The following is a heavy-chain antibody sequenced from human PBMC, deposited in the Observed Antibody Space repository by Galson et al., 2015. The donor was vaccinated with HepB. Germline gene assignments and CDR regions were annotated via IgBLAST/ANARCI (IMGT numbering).Heavy chain of an antibody. V-gene: IGHV3-53*01. J-gene: IGHJ5*02. D-gene: IGHD3-10*01. CDR3: ARAIYYGQGGFDP. CDR1: GFTVINTY. CDR2: VFTAGQT. Sequence: SLRLSCAVSGFTVINTYMMWVRQAPGKGLEFVSVVFTAGQTYHADSVKGRFTVSRDNSKNTLYLQMDSLRAEDTAVYYCARAIYYGQGGFDPRGQGTLVTVSS.